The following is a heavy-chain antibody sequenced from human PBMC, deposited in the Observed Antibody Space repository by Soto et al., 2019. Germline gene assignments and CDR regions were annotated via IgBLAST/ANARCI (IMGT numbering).Heavy chain of an antibody. D-gene: IGHD3-10*01. V-gene: IGHV1-46*03. Sequence: EASVKVSCKASGYTFTTYYIHWVRQAPGQGLEWMGNINPSGGATGYAQKFQGRVTMTRDTSTSTVYMELSSLRSEDTAVYYCARDLGVGAAALWFGAPLDPWGQGTLVTVSS. J-gene: IGHJ5*02. CDR3: ARDLGVGAAALWFGAPLDP. CDR1: GYTFTTYY. CDR2: INPSGGAT.